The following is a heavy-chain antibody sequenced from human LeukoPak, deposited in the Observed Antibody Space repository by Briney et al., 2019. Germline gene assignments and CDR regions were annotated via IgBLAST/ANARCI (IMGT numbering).Heavy chain of an antibody. Sequence: PSETLSLTCTVSGVSITSYYWTWIRQPPGKGLEWVGYMYFGERTNYNPSLKSRATISIDTSKKQFSLKLKSVTAADTAVYYCARIPGDRPDDWGQGTLVTVS. J-gene: IGHJ4*02. D-gene: IGHD7-27*01. V-gene: IGHV4-59*01. CDR3: ARIPGDRPDD. CDR1: GVSITSYY. CDR2: MYFGERT.